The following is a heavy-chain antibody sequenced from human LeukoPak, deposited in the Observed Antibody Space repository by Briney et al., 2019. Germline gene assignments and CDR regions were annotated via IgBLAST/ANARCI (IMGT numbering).Heavy chain of an antibody. Sequence: SETLSHTSAVSGGSFSGYYRSSIRQPPGKGLEWIGEINHSVSTNYNPSLKSLVTISVDTSKNQFSLKLRSVSAAVTAVYYCARGAERSIYNWLDVWGKGTLVTVSS. CDR2: INHSVST. V-gene: IGHV4-34*01. CDR1: GGSFSGYY. J-gene: IGHJ5*01. D-gene: IGHD2-2*01. CDR3: ARGAERSIYNWLDV.